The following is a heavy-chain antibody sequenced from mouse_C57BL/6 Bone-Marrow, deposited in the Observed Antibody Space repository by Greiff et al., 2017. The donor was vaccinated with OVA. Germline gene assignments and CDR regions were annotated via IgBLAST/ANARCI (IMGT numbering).Heavy chain of an antibody. CDR2: IHPNSGST. CDR3: ARGGSSSLSAMDY. D-gene: IGHD1-1*01. CDR1: GYTFTSYW. V-gene: IGHV1-64*01. J-gene: IGHJ4*01. Sequence: QVQLQQPGAELVKPGASVKLSCKASGYTFTSYWMHWVKQRPGQGLEWIGMIHPNSGSTNYNEKFKSKATLTVDKSSSTAYMQLSSLTSEDSAVYYCARGGSSSLSAMDYWGQGTSVTVSS.